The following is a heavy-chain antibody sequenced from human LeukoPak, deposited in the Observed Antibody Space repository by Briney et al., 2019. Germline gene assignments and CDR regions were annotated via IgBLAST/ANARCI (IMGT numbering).Heavy chain of an antibody. Sequence: KSSETLSLTCSVLAPSVSRDDSDCIRQPAGKGLEFIGRVHVSGATNYNPSLASRVTMSVDRSKNQFSLKLNSATAADTAVYYCAREFGHAGRARYFDPWGQGTLVTVSS. CDR3: AREFGHAGRARYFDP. CDR1: APSVSRDD. CDR2: VHVSGAT. V-gene: IGHV4-4*07. J-gene: IGHJ4*02. D-gene: IGHD3/OR15-3a*01.